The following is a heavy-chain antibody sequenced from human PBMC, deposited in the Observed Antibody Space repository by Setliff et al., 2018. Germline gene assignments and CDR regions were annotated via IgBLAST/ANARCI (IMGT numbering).Heavy chain of an antibody. V-gene: IGHV1-69*11. D-gene: IGHD3-10*01. CDR3: ARGLRSGTPDY. Sequence: SVKVSCKTSGGTFTNYGFSWVRQAPGQGLEWMGRIIPTLRGPGNYAQKFQGRVTITADESTSTVFMELSSLTSEDTAVYYCARGLRSGTPDYWGQGTLVTVSS. J-gene: IGHJ4*02. CDR2: IIPTLRGPG. CDR1: GGTFTNYG.